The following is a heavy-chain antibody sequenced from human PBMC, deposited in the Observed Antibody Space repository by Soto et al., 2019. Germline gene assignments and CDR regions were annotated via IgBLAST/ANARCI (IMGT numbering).Heavy chain of an antibody. CDR3: ARDCSSTSCHDAFDI. Sequence: ASVKVSCKASGYTFTSYGISWVRQATGQGLEWMGWISAYNGNTNYAQKLQGRVTMTTDTSTSTAYMELRSLRSDDTAVYYCARDCSSTSCHDAFDIWGQGTMVTVSS. CDR1: GYTFTSYG. CDR2: ISAYNGNT. D-gene: IGHD2-2*01. V-gene: IGHV1-18*04. J-gene: IGHJ3*02.